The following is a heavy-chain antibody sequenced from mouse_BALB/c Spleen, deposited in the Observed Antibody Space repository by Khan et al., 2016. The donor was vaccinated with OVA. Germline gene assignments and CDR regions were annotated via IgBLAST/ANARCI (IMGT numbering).Heavy chain of an antibody. J-gene: IGHJ3*01. CDR2: ISSGGSYT. CDR3: ARLAYYYDSEGFAY. Sequence: EVQGVESGGDLVKPEGSLKLSCAASGFTFSTYGMSWVRQTPDKRLEWVATISSGGSYTYYPDSEKGRFTISRDNAKNTLYLQMSSLKSEDTGMFYCARLAYYYDSEGFAYWGQGTLVTVSA. V-gene: IGHV5-6*01. CDR1: GFTFSTYG. D-gene: IGHD1-1*01.